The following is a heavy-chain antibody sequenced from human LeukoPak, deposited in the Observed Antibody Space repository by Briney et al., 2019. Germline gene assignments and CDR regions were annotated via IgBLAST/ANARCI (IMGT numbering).Heavy chain of an antibody. CDR1: GFTFTDYY. Sequence: KSGGSLRLSCAASGFTFTDYYMSWIRQAPGKGLEWVSYISSSGTTIYYADSVKGRFTISRDNAKNSLYLQMNSLRAENTAVYYCARGGGYGSGSLYYFDSWGQGTLVTVSP. V-gene: IGHV3-11*01. D-gene: IGHD3-10*01. CDR3: ARGGGYGSGSLYYFDS. J-gene: IGHJ4*02. CDR2: ISSSGTTI.